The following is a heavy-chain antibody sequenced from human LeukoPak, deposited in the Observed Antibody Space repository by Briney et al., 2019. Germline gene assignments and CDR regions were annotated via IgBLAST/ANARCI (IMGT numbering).Heavy chain of an antibody. CDR2: INHSGST. V-gene: IGHV4-34*01. CDR1: GGSFSGYY. Sequence: SETLSLTCAVYGGSFSGYYWSWIRQPPGKGLEWIGEINHSGSTNYNPSLKSRVTISVDTSKNQFSLKLSSVTAADTAVYYCARGGRYDYVWGSYRYYWFDPWGQGTQVTVSS. J-gene: IGHJ5*02. CDR3: ARGGRYDYVWGSYRYYWFDP. D-gene: IGHD3-16*02.